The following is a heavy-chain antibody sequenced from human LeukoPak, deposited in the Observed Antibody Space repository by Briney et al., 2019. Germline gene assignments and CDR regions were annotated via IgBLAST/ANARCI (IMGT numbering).Heavy chain of an antibody. V-gene: IGHV4-59*01. CDR1: GDSISNYY. CDR3: ARDRSLGIIDY. J-gene: IGHJ4*02. D-gene: IGHD3-16*01. CDR2: IYYSGTT. Sequence: KPSETLSLTCIVSGDSISNYYWSWIRQPPGKGLEWIGCIYYSGTTKYNPSLKSRVTISVDASKNHFSLNLTSVTAADTAVYYCARDRSLGIIDYWGQGTLVTVSS.